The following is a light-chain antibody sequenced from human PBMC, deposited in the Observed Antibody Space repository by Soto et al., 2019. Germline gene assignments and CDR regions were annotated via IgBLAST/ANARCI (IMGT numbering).Light chain of an antibody. V-gene: IGKV3-15*01. J-gene: IGKJ1*01. CDR1: QRVSSN. CDR3: QQYNNWSGT. CDR2: GAS. Sequence: EILMTQAPATLSVSPGERATLSCRASQRVSSNLAWYQQKPGQAPSLLIYGASTRATGIPSRFSGSGSGTEFTLTISSLQSEDFAVYYCQQYNNWSGTFGQGTKVDIK.